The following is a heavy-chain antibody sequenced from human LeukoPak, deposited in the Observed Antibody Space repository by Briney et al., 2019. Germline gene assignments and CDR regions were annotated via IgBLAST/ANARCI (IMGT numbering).Heavy chain of an antibody. Sequence: GGSLRLSCAASGFTFSSYAMHWVRQAPGKGLEWVAVISYDGSNKYYADSVKGRFTISRDNSENTLYLQKNSLRAEDTAVYYCARDWGLAYYYGSGSYGYWGQGTLVTVSS. D-gene: IGHD3-10*01. CDR2: ISYDGSNK. J-gene: IGHJ4*02. CDR1: GFTFSSYA. V-gene: IGHV3-30*04. CDR3: ARDWGLAYYYGSGSYGY.